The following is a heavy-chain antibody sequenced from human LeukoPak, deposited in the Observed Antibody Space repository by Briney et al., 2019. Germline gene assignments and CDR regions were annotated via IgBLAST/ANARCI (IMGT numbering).Heavy chain of an antibody. CDR3: ARSATGDSSGYYQYYFDY. Sequence: PGGSLRLSCAASGFTFSSYSMNWVRQAPGKGLEWVSYISSSSSTVYYADSVKGRFTISRDNAKNSLYLQMNSLRAEDTAVYYCARSATGDSSGYYQYYFDYWGQGTLVTVSS. CDR1: GFTFSSYS. CDR2: ISSSSSTV. J-gene: IGHJ4*02. D-gene: IGHD3-22*01. V-gene: IGHV3-48*04.